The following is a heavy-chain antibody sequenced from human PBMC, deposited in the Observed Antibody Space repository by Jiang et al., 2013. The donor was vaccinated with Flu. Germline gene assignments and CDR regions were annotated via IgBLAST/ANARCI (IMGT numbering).Heavy chain of an antibody. V-gene: IGHV3-23*01. CDR3: AKDLEVVGAKYFDY. CDR2: ISGSGGST. Sequence: LEWVSAISGSGGSTYYADSVKGRFTISRDNSKNTLYLQMNSLRAEDTAVYYCAKDLEVVGAKYFDYWGQGTLVTVSS. J-gene: IGHJ4*02. D-gene: IGHD1-26*01.